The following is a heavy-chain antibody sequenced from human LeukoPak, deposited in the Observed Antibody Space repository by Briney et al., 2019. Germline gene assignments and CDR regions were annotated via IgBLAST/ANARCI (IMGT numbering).Heavy chain of an antibody. D-gene: IGHD2-2*02. CDR1: GGTFSSYT. Sequence: SVKVSCKASGGTFSSYTISWVRQAPGQGLEWMGGIIPIFGTANYTQKFQGRVTITADESTSTAYMELSSLRSEDTAVYYCARTPRHRLYGDYSDYCGQGTLVTVSS. J-gene: IGHJ4*02. V-gene: IGHV1-69*01. CDR3: ARTPRHRLYGDYSDY. CDR2: IIPIFGTA.